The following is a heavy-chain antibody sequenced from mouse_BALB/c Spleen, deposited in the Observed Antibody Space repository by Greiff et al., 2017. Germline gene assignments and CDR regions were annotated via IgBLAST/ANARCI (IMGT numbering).Heavy chain of an antibody. CDR1: GYTFTSYV. CDR3: ASLYRHDPWYAMDY. Sequence: EVQLQQSGPELVKPGASVKMSCKASGYTFTSYVMHWVKQKPGQGLEWIGYINPYNDGTKYNEKFKGKATLTSDKSSSTAYMELSSLTSEDSAVYYCASLYRHDPWYAMDYWGQGTSVTVSS. D-gene: IGHD2-14*01. J-gene: IGHJ4*01. CDR2: INPYNDGT. V-gene: IGHV1-14*01.